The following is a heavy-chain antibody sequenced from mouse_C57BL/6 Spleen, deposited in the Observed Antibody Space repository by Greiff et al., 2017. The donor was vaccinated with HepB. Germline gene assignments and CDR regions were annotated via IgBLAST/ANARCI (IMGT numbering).Heavy chain of an antibody. CDR1: GYTFTSYW. Sequence: QVQLQQPGAELVKPGASVKMSCKASGYTFTSYWITWVKQRPGQGLEWIGDIYPGSGSTNYNEKFKSKATLTVDTSSSTAYMQLSSLTSEDSAVYYCARSRGTWTKAYYFDYWGQGTTLTVSS. D-gene: IGHD1-1*01. V-gene: IGHV1-55*01. CDR2: IYPGSGST. J-gene: IGHJ2*01. CDR3: ARSRGTWTKAYYFDY.